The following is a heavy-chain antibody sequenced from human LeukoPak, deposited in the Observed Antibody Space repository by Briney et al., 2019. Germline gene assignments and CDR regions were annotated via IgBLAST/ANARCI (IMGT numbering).Heavy chain of an antibody. CDR1: GYTFTTYG. CDR2: ISGYNGNA. D-gene: IGHD2-2*01. CDR3: AREAGIVVVPAAIVY. J-gene: IGHJ4*02. V-gene: IGHV1-18*01. Sequence: GASVKVSCKTSGYTFTTYGISWVRQAPGQGLEWMGWISGYNGNANYAQKLQGRVTMTTDTSTSTAYMELRSLRSDDTAVYYCAREAGIVVVPAAIVYWGQGTLVTVSS.